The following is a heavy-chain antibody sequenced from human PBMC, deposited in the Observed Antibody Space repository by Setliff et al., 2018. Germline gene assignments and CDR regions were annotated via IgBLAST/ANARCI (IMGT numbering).Heavy chain of an antibody. J-gene: IGHJ3*01. D-gene: IGHD2-15*01. Sequence: ASVNVSCKTSANIFRSYGLSWVRQAPGQGLDWMGWISTYNSHTNYAPKLQGRLTMTTDASTSTAYMELRNLRFDDTAVYYCAISSLSICSGGNCPNAFDVWGQGTMVTVSS. CDR1: ANIFRSYG. CDR2: ISTYNSHT. V-gene: IGHV1-18*01. CDR3: AISSLSICSGGNCPNAFDV.